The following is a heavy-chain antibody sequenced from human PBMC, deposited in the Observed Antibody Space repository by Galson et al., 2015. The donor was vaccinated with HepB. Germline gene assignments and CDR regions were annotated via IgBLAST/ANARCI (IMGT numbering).Heavy chain of an antibody. J-gene: IGHJ4*02. Sequence: SETLSLTCTVSGGSISSYYWSWIRQPPGKGLEWIGYIYYSGSTNYNPSLKSRVTISVDTSKNQFSLKLSSVTAADTAVYYCARVLPGGVYFDYWGQGTLVTVSS. CDR1: GGSISSYY. D-gene: IGHD2-15*01. CDR2: IYYSGST. V-gene: IGHV4-59*01. CDR3: ARVLPGGVYFDY.